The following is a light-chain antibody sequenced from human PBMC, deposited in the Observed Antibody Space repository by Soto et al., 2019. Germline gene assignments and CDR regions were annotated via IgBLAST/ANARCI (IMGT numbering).Light chain of an antibody. Sequence: EIVLTQSPGTVSLSQGERATLSSRASQSVSNNYLAWYQQKPGQAPRLLTYGASNRATGIPDRFSGSGSGTDFTLTISRLEPEDFAVYYCQQDGSSVRFGRGTKVDIK. CDR2: GAS. V-gene: IGKV3-20*01. CDR1: QSVSNNY. CDR3: QQDGSSVR. J-gene: IGKJ3*01.